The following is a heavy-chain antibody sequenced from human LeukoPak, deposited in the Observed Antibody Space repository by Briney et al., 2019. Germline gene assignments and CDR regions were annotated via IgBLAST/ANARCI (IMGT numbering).Heavy chain of an antibody. CDR3: AREMYSNPDY. Sequence: GGSLRLSCAASGFTFSAFYMSWIRQAPGKGLEWVSLIDPSSGRTDSADSVKGRFTISRDNAKNSLYLHMNSLRAEDTAVYYCAREMYSNPDYWGQGTLVTVSS. CDR2: IDPSSGRT. V-gene: IGHV3-11*05. CDR1: GFTFSAFY. J-gene: IGHJ4*02. D-gene: IGHD1-26*01.